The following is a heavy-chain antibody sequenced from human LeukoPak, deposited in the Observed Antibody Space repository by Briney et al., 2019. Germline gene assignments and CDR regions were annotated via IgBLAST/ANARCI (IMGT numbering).Heavy chain of an antibody. D-gene: IGHD6-19*01. CDR3: ARSGYSSGWDVLLGNYYYYMDV. Sequence: PSETLSLTCAVYGGSFSGYYWSWIRQPPGKGLEWIGSIYYSGSTYYNPSLKSRVTISVDTSKNQFSLKLSSVTAADTAVYYCARSGYSSGWDVLLGNYYYYMDVWGKGTTVTISS. CDR1: GGSFSGYY. J-gene: IGHJ6*03. CDR2: IYYSGST. V-gene: IGHV4-34*01.